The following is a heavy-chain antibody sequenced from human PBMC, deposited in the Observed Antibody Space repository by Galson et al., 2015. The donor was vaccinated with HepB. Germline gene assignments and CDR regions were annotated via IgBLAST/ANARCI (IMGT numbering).Heavy chain of an antibody. D-gene: IGHD3-3*01. Sequence: SVKVSCKASGYTFTGDFLHWVRQAPGQGLEWMGWINPNSGGTNYAQNFQDRVSMTRDTSFTTVHMELNSPTSDDTAIYYCARSVRKSGYYGGGAFDIWGQGTMVTVSP. V-gene: IGHV1-2*02. CDR2: INPNSGGT. CDR3: ARSVRKSGYYGGGAFDI. J-gene: IGHJ3*02. CDR1: GYTFTGDF.